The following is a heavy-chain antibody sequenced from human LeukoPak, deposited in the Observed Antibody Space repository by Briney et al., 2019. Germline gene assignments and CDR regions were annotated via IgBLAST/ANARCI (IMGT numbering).Heavy chain of an antibody. J-gene: IGHJ4*02. CDR3: ATWDTAMVLSFDY. D-gene: IGHD5-18*01. Sequence: GGSLRLSCAASGFTFSSYWMHWVRQAPGKGLVWVSRINSDGSSTSYADSVKGRFTISRDNAKNTLYLQMNSLRAEDTAVYYCATWDTAMVLSFDYWGQGTLVTVSS. CDR2: INSDGSST. V-gene: IGHV3-74*01. CDR1: GFTFSSYW.